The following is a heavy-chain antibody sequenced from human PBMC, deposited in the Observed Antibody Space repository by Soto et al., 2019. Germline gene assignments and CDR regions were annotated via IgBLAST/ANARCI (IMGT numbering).Heavy chain of an antibody. CDR1: GFTFSSYS. Sequence: PGGSLRLSCAASGFTFSSYSMNWVRQAPGKGLEWVSSISSSSSYIYYADSVKGRFTISRDNAKNSLYLQMNSLRAEDTAVYYCPTWAPGDVENYGSGSYYWGQVTLVTVSS. V-gene: IGHV3-21*01. J-gene: IGHJ4*02. CDR2: ISSSSSYI. CDR3: PTWAPGDVENYGSGSYY. D-gene: IGHD3-10*01.